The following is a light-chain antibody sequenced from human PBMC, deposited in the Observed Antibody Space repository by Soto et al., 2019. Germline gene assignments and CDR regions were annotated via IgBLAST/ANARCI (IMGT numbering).Light chain of an antibody. CDR2: GAS. J-gene: IGKJ1*01. Sequence: EIVLTQSPGTLSLSPGERATLSCRASQSVSSSYLAWYQQKPGQAPRLLIYGASSMATGIPDRFSGSGSGTDFTLTISRLEPEDVAVYYCQQYGSSPGTLGQGTKVEIK. V-gene: IGKV3-20*01. CDR3: QQYGSSPGT. CDR1: QSVSSSY.